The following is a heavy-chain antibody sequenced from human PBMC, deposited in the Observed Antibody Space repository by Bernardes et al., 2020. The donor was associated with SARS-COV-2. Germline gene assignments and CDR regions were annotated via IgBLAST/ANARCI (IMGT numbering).Heavy chain of an antibody. CDR1: GLTFNNFW. D-gene: IGHD3-16*01. Sequence: GSLRLSCVVSGLTFNNFWMHWVRQAPGKGLEWVSRLNEDGSITTYADFVEGRFTISRDNAKSTLFLQMHSLRAEDTATYYCVRDLAGAWGSWGQGTLVTVSS. J-gene: IGHJ4*02. CDR2: LNEDGSIT. CDR3: VRDLAGAWGS. V-gene: IGHV3-74*03.